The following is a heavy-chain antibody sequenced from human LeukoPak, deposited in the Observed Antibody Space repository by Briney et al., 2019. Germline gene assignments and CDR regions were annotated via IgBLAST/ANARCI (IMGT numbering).Heavy chain of an antibody. D-gene: IGHD6-13*01. V-gene: IGHV3-11*01. CDR2: ISSSGSTI. CDR3: AREYSTSWYVESD. CDR1: GFTFSDYY. Sequence: GGSLRLSCAASGFTFSDYYMSWIRQAPGKGLEWVSYISSSGSTIYYADSVKGRFTISRDNAKNSLYLQMNSLRAEDTAVYYCAREYSTSWYVESDWGQGTLVTVSS. J-gene: IGHJ4*02.